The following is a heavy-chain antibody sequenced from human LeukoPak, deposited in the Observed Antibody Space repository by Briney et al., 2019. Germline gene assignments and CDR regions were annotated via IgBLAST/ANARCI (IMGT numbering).Heavy chain of an antibody. Sequence: ASVKVSCKASGYTFTSYYMHWVRQAPGQGPEWMGIINPSGGSTSYAQKLQGRVTMTTDTSTSTAYMELRSLRSDDTAVYYCARDRGTMIVDAFDIWGQGTMVTVSS. CDR3: ARDRGTMIVDAFDI. CDR1: GYTFTSYY. CDR2: INPSGGST. V-gene: IGHV1-46*01. J-gene: IGHJ3*02. D-gene: IGHD3-22*01.